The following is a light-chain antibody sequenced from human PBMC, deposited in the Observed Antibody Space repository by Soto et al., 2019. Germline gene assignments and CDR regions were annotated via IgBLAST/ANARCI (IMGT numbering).Light chain of an antibody. J-gene: IGLJ1*01. CDR2: AVS. V-gene: IGLV2-14*01. CDR1: SSDVGAYNY. Sequence: QSALTQPASVSGSPGQSITISCTGTSSDVGAYNYVSWYQQHPGKAPKLMIYAVSNRPSGVSNRFSGPKSGNTASLTISGLPAEDDADYYCSSYTRSSAPYVFGTGTKVTVL. CDR3: SSYTRSSAPYV.